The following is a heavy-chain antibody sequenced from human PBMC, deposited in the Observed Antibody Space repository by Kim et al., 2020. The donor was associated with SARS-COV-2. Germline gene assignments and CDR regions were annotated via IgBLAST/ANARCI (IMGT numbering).Heavy chain of an antibody. J-gene: IGHJ4*02. Sequence: SETLSLTCTVSGGSISSSSYYWGWIRQPPGKGLEWIGSIYYSGSTYYNPSLKSRVTISVDTSKNQFSLKLSSVTAADTAVYYCASLGYCSSTSCYRQHSGYVEGTDYWGQGTLVTVSS. D-gene: IGHD2-2*01. V-gene: IGHV4-39*01. CDR2: IYYSGST. CDR3: ASLGYCSSTSCYRQHSGYVEGTDY. CDR1: GGSISSSSYY.